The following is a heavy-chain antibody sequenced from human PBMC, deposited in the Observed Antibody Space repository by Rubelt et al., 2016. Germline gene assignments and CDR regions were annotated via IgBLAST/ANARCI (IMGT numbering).Heavy chain of an antibody. CDR1: GFSLSTSGMC. J-gene: IGHJ4*02. D-gene: IGHD1-1*01. CDR3: ARTQTETEPDY. Sequence: QVTLRESGPALVKPTQTLTLTCTFSGFSLSTSGMCVSWIRQPPGKALEWIALIDWDDDKYYSTSLRTTLTISKDTSKNQVVRTMTDMDPVDTATYYCARTQTETEPDYWGQGTLVTVSS. V-gene: IGHV2-70*01. CDR2: IDWDDDK.